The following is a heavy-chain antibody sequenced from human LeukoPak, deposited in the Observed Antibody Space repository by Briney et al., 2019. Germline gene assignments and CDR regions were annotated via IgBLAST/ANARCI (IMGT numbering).Heavy chain of an antibody. Sequence: VASVKVSCKASGYTFTGYYMHWVRQAPGQGLEWMGWINPNSGGTNYAQKFQGWVTMTRDTSISTAYMELSRLRSDDTAVYYCARESIAAAGTGYYGMDVWGQGITVTVSS. D-gene: IGHD6-13*01. J-gene: IGHJ6*02. CDR1: GYTFTGYY. V-gene: IGHV1-2*04. CDR2: INPNSGGT. CDR3: ARESIAAAGTGYYGMDV.